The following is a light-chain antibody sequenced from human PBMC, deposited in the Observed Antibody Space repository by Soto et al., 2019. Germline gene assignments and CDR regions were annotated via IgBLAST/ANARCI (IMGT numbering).Light chain of an antibody. Sequence: EIVMTQSPATLSVSPGERATLSCRASQSVCSSLAWYQQKPGQAPRLLIYGASTRATGIPARFSGSGSGTEFTLTISSLQSEDFEVYYCQQYNKWPPWTFGQGTKLEIK. V-gene: IGKV3-15*01. CDR1: QSVCSS. CDR2: GAS. J-gene: IGKJ2*01. CDR3: QQYNKWPPWT.